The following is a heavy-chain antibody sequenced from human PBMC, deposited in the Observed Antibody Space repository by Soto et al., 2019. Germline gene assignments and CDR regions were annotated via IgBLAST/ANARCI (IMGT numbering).Heavy chain of an antibody. CDR1: VFTFSTYW. CDR3: PRSLDY. J-gene: IGHJ4*02. Sequence: PRGSLGVPCASSVFTFSTYWMDWVRQAPGKGLEWVANINQDGSEKHYVDSVKGRFTISIDNAKNSLYLQMSSLTAEDSALYYCPRSLDYWGQGTRFTVSS. CDR2: INQDGSEK. V-gene: IGHV3-7*01.